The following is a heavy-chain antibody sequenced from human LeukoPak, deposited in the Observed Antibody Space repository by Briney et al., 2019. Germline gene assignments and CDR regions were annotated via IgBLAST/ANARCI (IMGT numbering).Heavy chain of an antibody. CDR1: GYTFTSYG. D-gene: IGHD5-24*01. Sequence: GASVKVSCKASGYTFTSYGISWVRQAPGQGLEWMGWISAYNGNTNYAQKLQGRVTMTTDTSTSTAYMELRSLRSDDSAVYYCATSIRDGYNSDYWGQGTLVTVSS. J-gene: IGHJ4*02. CDR3: ATSIRDGYNSDY. CDR2: ISAYNGNT. V-gene: IGHV1-18*01.